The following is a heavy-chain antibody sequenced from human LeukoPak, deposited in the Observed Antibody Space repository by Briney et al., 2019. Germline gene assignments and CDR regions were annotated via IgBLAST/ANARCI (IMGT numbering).Heavy chain of an antibody. CDR1: GFTFSSYD. V-gene: IGHV3-23*01. Sequence: GGALRLSCAASGFTFSSYDMTWVRQAPGRGLEGVSSIRPSGDNTYYGDSVKGRFTISRDNSKNTLYLQMNSLRAEDTAVYYCAKPELRGAGWFDPWGQGTLVTVSS. CDR3: AKPELRGAGWFDP. CDR2: IRPSGDNT. J-gene: IGHJ5*02. D-gene: IGHD1-26*01.